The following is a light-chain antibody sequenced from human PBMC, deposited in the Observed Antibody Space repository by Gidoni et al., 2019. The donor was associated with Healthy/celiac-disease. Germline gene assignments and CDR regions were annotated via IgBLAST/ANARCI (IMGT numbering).Light chain of an antibody. V-gene: IGKV1-39*01. CDR2: AAA. CDR1: QIISSY. Sequence: IQMTKPRPSPSASVGDRVTITCRASQIISSYSNWYQQKPRNAPKLLIYAAASLQSGVPSRFSVSGSGTDFTLTISSLQPEYFASYFYQRSYSTPPCTFGQGTKLEIK. J-gene: IGKJ2*02. CDR3: QRSYSTPPCT.